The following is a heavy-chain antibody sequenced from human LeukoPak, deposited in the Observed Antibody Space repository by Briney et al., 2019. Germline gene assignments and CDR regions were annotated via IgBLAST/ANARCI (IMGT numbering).Heavy chain of an antibody. CDR1: GYTFTGYY. D-gene: IGHD2-15*01. J-gene: IGHJ4*02. CDR2: INPNSGGT. Sequence: ASVKVSCKASGYTFTGYYMHWVRQAPGQGLEWMGRINPNSGGTNYAQKFQGRVTMTRDTSISTAYMELSRLRSDDTAVYYCARVSKLAVVVAYTQNDYWGQGTLVTVSS. V-gene: IGHV1-2*06. CDR3: ARVSKLAVVVAYTQNDY.